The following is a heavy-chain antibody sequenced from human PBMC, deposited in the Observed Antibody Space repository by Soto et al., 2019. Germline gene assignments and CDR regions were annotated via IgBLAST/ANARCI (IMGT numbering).Heavy chain of an antibody. Sequence: PGGSLRLSCAASGFTFSNAWMSWVRQAPGKGLEWVGRIKSKTDGGTTDYAAPVKGRFTITRDDSKNMLYLQMNSLKTEETTVYYCTTEYQSARYFDWLLGVDAFDIWGQGTMVTVSS. V-gene: IGHV3-15*01. CDR3: TTEYQSARYFDWLLGVDAFDI. CDR2: IKSKTDGGTT. J-gene: IGHJ3*02. D-gene: IGHD3-9*01. CDR1: GFTFSNAW.